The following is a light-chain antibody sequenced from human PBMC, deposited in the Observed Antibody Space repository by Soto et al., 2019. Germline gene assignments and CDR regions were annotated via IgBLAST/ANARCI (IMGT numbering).Light chain of an antibody. Sequence: EIVLTQSPGTLSLSPGKRATLSCRASQSISSSYLAWYQQRPGKAPRLLIYGASSRATGIPERFSGSGSGTEFTLTISRLEPEDFAVYYCQQYGSSSWTFGQGTKVDIK. CDR2: GAS. CDR1: QSISSSY. V-gene: IGKV3-20*01. CDR3: QQYGSSSWT. J-gene: IGKJ1*01.